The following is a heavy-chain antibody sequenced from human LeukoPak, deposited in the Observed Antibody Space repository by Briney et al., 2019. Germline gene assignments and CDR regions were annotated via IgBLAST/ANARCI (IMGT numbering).Heavy chain of an antibody. Sequence: QPGGSLRLSCAAPGFTFSSYGMSWVRQAPGKGLEWVSAISGSGGSTYYADSVKGRFTISRDNSKNTLYLQMNSLRAEDTAVYYCAKVKHYYDSSGYGAFDIWGQGTMVTVSS. J-gene: IGHJ3*02. CDR3: AKVKHYYDSSGYGAFDI. CDR1: GFTFSSYG. V-gene: IGHV3-23*01. CDR2: ISGSGGST. D-gene: IGHD3-22*01.